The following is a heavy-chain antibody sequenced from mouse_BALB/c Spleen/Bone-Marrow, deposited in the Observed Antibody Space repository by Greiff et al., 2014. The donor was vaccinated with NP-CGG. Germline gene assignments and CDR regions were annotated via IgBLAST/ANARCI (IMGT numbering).Heavy chain of an antibody. CDR2: INPDSSTI. CDR3: ARLGYYGAMEY. J-gene: IGHJ4*01. V-gene: IGHV4-1*02. D-gene: IGHD1-1*01. CDR1: GFDFSRYW. Sequence: EVQLQQSGGGLVQPGGSLKLSCAASGFDFSRYWMSWVRQAPGKGLEWIGEINPDSSTINYTPSLKDKFIVSRDNAKNTLYLQMSKVRSKDTALYYCARLGYYGAMEYWGQGTSVTVSS.